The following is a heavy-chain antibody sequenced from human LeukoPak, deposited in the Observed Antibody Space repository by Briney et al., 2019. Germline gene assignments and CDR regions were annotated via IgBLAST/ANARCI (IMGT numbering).Heavy chain of an antibody. CDR1: GFTFNSYA. J-gene: IGHJ4*02. D-gene: IGHD6-6*01. CDR2: ISGSGGDT. CDR3: ARDSSSLIFDY. V-gene: IGHV3-23*01. Sequence: GGSLRLSCAASGFTFNSYAMIWVRQAPGKGLEWVSGISGSGGDTHYAESVKGRFTISRDNSKNTLYLQMNSLRAEDTAVYYCARDSSSLIFDYWGQGTLVTVSS.